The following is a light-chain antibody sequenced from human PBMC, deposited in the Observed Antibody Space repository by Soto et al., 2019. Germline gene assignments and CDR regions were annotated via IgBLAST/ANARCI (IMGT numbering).Light chain of an antibody. Sequence: EIVLTQSPGTLSLSPGERATLSCRASQSFRSNFLAWYQQRPGQAPRLLIYGASSRATGIPDRFSGRGSGTDLTLTISRLEHEDSAVYYCQQYASSPGVTFGGGTKVEIK. CDR2: GAS. J-gene: IGKJ4*01. CDR3: QQYASSPGVT. V-gene: IGKV3-20*01. CDR1: QSFRSNF.